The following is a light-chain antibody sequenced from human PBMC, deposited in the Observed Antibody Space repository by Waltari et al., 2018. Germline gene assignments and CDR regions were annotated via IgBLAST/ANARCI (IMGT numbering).Light chain of an antibody. CDR2: WAS. CDR1: QSVLYSSNNENY. J-gene: IGKJ2*01. CDR3: QQYCSSPPT. Sequence: DIVMTQSPDSLAVSLGEGATVNCESSQSVLYSSNNENYLAWYQQKPGQPPKLLISWASIRDSGVPDRFSGSGSGTSFTLTINSLQAEDVATYYCQQYCSSPPTFGQGTKLEIK. V-gene: IGKV4-1*01.